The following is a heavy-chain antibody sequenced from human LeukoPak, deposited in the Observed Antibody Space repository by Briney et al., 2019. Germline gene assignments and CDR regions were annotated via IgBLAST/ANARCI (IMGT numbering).Heavy chain of an antibody. J-gene: IGHJ3*02. Sequence: ASVKVSCKASGYSFTSYGISWVRQAPGQGLEWMGIINPSGGSTSYAQKFQGRVTMTRDTSTSTVYMELSSLRSEDTAVYYCARSPRGGMDIWGQGTMVTVSS. CDR1: GYSFTSYG. V-gene: IGHV1-46*01. CDR3: ARSPRGGMDI. CDR2: INPSGGST. D-gene: IGHD1-1*01.